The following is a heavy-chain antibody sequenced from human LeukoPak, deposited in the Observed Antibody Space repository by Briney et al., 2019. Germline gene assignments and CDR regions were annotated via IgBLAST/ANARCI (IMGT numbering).Heavy chain of an antibody. D-gene: IGHD6-13*01. CDR3: ARGSGSGYSSSWYVFDY. Sequence: SETLSLTCTVSGGSISSSSYYWGWIRQPPGKGLEWIGSIYYSGSTYYNPSLKSRVTISVDTSKNQFSLKLSSVTAADTAVYYCARGSGSGYSSSWYVFDYWGQGTLVTVSS. V-gene: IGHV4-39*07. CDR1: GGSISSSSYY. J-gene: IGHJ4*02. CDR2: IYYSGST.